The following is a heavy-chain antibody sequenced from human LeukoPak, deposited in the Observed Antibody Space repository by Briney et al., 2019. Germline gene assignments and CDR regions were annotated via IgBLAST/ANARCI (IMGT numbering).Heavy chain of an antibody. CDR2: IIGSGGST. CDR1: GFTFSNYA. CDR3: AKRGQSQTDY. V-gene: IGHV3-23*01. Sequence: GGSLRLSCAASGFTFSNYAMSWVRQAPGKGLEWVSTIIGSGGSTYYADSVKGRFTISRDNSKNTLYLQMSSLRADDTAVYYCAKRGQSQTDYWGQGPLVTVSS. J-gene: IGHJ4*02.